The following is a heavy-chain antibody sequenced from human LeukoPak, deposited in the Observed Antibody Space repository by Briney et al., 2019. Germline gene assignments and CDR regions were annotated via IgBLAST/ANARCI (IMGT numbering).Heavy chain of an antibody. V-gene: IGHV4-39*01. D-gene: IGHD1-26*01. CDR3: ARRGGSGRAFDY. CDR1: GASISGGTYY. CDR2: IYYTGST. Sequence: PSETLSLTCSVSGASISGGTYYWGWIRQPPGKGLEWIGSIYYTGSTYDNPSLKSRVTISVDTSKNQFTLKLSSVTAADTAVYYCARRGGSGRAFDYWGQGTLVTVSS. J-gene: IGHJ4*02.